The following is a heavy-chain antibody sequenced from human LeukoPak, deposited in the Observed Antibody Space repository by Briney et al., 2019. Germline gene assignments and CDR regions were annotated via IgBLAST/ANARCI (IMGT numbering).Heavy chain of an antibody. CDR3: ARYFRAVVTTWFDP. CDR2: IIPIFGTT. D-gene: IGHD2-21*02. J-gene: IGHJ5*02. V-gene: IGHV1-69*05. CDR1: GGTFTSYS. Sequence: SVKVSCKASGGTFTSYSMSWVRQAPGQGLEWMGGIIPIFGTTNYAQKFQGRVTITTDESTSTAYMELTSLRPEDTAMYYCARYFRAVVTTWFDPWGQGTLVSVSS.